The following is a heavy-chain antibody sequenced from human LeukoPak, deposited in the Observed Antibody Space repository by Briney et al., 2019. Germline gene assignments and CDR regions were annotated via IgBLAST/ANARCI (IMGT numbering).Heavy chain of an antibody. V-gene: IGHV4-34*01. CDR2: INHSGST. CDR3: ARFRLSLVGAPYGAPPSRAFDI. D-gene: IGHD4-17*01. Sequence: SETLSLTCAVYGGSFSGYYWSWIRQPPGKGLEWIGEINHSGSTNYNPSLKSRVTISVDTSKNQFSLKLSSVAAADTAVYYCARFRLSLVGAPYGAPPSRAFDIWGQGTMVTVSS. CDR1: GGSFSGYY. J-gene: IGHJ3*02.